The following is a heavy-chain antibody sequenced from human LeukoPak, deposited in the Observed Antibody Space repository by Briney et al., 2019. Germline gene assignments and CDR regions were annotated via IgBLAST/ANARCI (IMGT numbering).Heavy chain of an antibody. D-gene: IGHD3-22*01. J-gene: IGHJ4*02. Sequence: GGSLRLSCAASGFTFSSYGMHWVRQAPGKGLEWVAVIWYDGSNKYYADSVKGRFTISRDNSKNTLYLQMNSLRAEDTAVYYCARDPIPYYYDSSGSYYFDCWGQGTLVTVSS. CDR3: ARDPIPYYYDSSGSYYFDC. CDR2: IWYDGSNK. V-gene: IGHV3-33*01. CDR1: GFTFSSYG.